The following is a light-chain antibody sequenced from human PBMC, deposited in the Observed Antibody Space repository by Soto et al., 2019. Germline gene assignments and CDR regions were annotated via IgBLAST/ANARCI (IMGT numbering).Light chain of an antibody. J-gene: IGKJ4*01. CDR1: QAINSN. CDR2: SAS. CDR3: QQYNGRPLT. Sequence: EIVMTQSPATLSVSPGETASLSCRASQAINSNLAWYQQRPGQAPRLLIYSASTRATGVPARVSGSGSETEFPLILRGLQSEDFALYYRQQYNGRPLTFGGGNKVDLK. V-gene: IGKV3-15*01.